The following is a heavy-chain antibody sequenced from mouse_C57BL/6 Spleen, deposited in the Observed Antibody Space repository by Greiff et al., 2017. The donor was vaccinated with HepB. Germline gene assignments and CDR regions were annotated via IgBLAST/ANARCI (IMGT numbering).Heavy chain of an antibody. Sequence: EVQLQQSGPELVKPGASVKISCKASGYTFTDYYMNWVKQSHGKSLEWIGDINPNNGGTSYNQKFKGKATLTVDKSSSTAYMELRSLTSEDSAVYYCARTPIYYDYDGRSMDYWGQGTSVTVSS. CDR2: INPNNGGT. CDR3: ARTPIYYDYDGRSMDY. J-gene: IGHJ4*01. V-gene: IGHV1-26*01. CDR1: GYTFTDYY. D-gene: IGHD2-4*01.